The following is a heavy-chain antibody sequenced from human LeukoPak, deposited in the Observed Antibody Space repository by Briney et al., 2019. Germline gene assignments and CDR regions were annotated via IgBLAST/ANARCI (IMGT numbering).Heavy chain of an antibody. V-gene: IGHV4-4*07. CDR1: GDGIHNFY. J-gene: IGHJ4*02. D-gene: IGHD3-16*01. CDR3: ARGVGLKYYFDS. Sequence: PSETLSLTCTVSGDGIHNFYCNWIRQPAGKGLEWIWRIYSTGSTNYNPSLRSRVTMSVDTSKNQFSLKLSSVAAADTAIYYCARGVGLKYYFDSWGQGTLVTVSS. CDR2: IYSTGST.